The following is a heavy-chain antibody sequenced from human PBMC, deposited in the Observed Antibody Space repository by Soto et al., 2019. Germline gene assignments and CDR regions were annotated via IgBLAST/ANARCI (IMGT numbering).Heavy chain of an antibody. CDR3: ATDMVRGDDAFDI. V-gene: IGHV3-11*01. CDR1: GFTFSDYY. CDR2: ISSSGSTI. D-gene: IGHD3-10*01. J-gene: IGHJ3*02. Sequence: GGSLRLSCAASGFTFSDYYMSWIRQAPGKGLEWVSYISSSGSTIYYADSVKGRFTISRDNAKNSLYLQMNSLRAEDTAVYYCATDMVRGDDAFDISGQGTMVTVSS.